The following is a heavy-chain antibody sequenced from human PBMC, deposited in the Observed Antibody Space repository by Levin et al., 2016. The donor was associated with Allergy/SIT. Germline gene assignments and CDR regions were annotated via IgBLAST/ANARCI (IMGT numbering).Heavy chain of an antibody. V-gene: IGHV3-48*01. CDR2: ISGSSGSI. CDR3: ARDPGPYKFWTGAGSGMDV. J-gene: IGHJ6*02. Sequence: WIRQPPGKGLEWVSYISGSSGSIYYAGSVKGRFTISRDNGKRTVYLQMNSLRAEDTGVYYCARDPGPYKFWTGAGSGMDVWGQGTTVTVSS. D-gene: IGHD3/OR15-3a*01.